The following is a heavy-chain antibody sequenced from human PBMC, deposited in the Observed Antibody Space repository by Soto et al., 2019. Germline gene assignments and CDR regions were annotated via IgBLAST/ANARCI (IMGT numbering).Heavy chain of an antibody. CDR2: IIPIFGTA. J-gene: IGHJ4*02. CDR1: GGTFSSYA. D-gene: IGHD3-9*01. CDR3: ARDSDDILTGPFDY. Sequence: SVKVSCKASGGTFSSYAISWVRQAPGQGLEWMGGIIPIFGTANYAQKFQGGVTITADESTSTACMELSSLRSEDTAVYYCARDSDDILTGPFDYWGQGTLVTVSS. V-gene: IGHV1-69*13.